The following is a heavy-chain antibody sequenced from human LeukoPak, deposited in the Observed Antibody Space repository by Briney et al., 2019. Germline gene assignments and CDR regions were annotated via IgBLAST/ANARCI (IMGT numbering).Heavy chain of an antibody. Sequence: ASVKVSCKASGGTFSSYGISWVRQAPGQGLEWTGRIIPIFGIANYAQKFQGRVTITADKSTSTAYMELSSLRSEDTAVYYCARDDSSGYSVDIEDAFDIWGQGTMVTVSS. CDR1: GGTFSSYG. CDR3: ARDDSSGYSVDIEDAFDI. D-gene: IGHD3-22*01. CDR2: IIPIFGIA. V-gene: IGHV1-69*04. J-gene: IGHJ3*02.